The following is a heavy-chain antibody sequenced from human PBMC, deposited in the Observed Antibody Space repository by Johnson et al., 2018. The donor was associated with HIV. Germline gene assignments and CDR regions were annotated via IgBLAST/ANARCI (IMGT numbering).Heavy chain of an antibody. CDR2: ISGSGGNT. Sequence: VQLVESGGGLVQPGGSLRLSCAASGFSVSNKYMSWVRQAPGKGLEWVSVISGSGGNTYYADSVRGRFTISSDNTKNTLYLQMTSLRAEDTAVDYCARELEFGDLRKNDAFDICGQGTMVTVSS. V-gene: IGHV3-66*02. J-gene: IGHJ3*02. D-gene: IGHD4-17*01. CDR1: GFSVSNKY. CDR3: ARELEFGDLRKNDAFDI.